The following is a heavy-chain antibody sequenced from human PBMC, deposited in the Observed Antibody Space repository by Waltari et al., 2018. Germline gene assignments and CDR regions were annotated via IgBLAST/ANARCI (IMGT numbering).Heavy chain of an antibody. J-gene: IGHJ4*02. Sequence: EVQLLESGGGLVQPGGSLRLSCAGSGFTFSSYAMSWVRQAPGKGLEWVSGISGSGGSTYYPDSVKGRFTISRDNSKNMLYLQMNSLRAEDTAVYYCAKDSDRGVTVTHYWGQGTLVTVSS. CDR1: GFTFSSYA. CDR3: AKDSDRGVTVTHY. CDR2: ISGSGGST. D-gene: IGHD3-10*01. V-gene: IGHV3-23*01.